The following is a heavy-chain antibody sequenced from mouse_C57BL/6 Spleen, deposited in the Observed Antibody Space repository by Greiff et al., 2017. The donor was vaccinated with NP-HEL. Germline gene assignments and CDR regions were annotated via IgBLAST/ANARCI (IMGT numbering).Heavy chain of an antibody. Sequence: EVQLRESGPGLVKPSQSLSLTCSVTGYSITSGYYWNWIRQFPGNKLEWMGYISYDGSNNYNPSLKNRISITRDTSKNQFFLKLNSVTTEDTATYYCARAATVVAFYAMDYWGQGTSVTVSS. J-gene: IGHJ4*01. CDR2: ISYDGSN. CDR1: GYSITSGYY. CDR3: ARAATVVAFYAMDY. V-gene: IGHV3-6*01. D-gene: IGHD1-1*01.